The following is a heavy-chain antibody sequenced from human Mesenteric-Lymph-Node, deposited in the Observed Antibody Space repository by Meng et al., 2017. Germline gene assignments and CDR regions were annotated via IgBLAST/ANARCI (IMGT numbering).Heavy chain of an antibody. D-gene: IGHD2-21*02. J-gene: IGHJ4*02. V-gene: IGHV4-39*06. CDR2: IYHSGST. Sequence: RRHPQESGPGLVKPSETLSLTCTVSGGSISSNGYYWDWVRQPPGKGLEWIGAIYHSGSTSYNPSLQSRVTISVDESKNQFSLRLSSVTAADTAVYYCARVGAYCGGDCYHPRWGQGTLVTVSS. CDR1: GGSISSNGYY. CDR3: ARVGAYCGGDCYHPR.